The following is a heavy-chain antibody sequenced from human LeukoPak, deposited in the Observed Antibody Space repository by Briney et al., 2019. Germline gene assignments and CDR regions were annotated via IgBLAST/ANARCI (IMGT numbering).Heavy chain of an antibody. D-gene: IGHD3-3*01. CDR3: AKTTGSGEFDY. J-gene: IGHJ4*02. CDR2: ISYDGSNK. CDR1: GFTFSSYA. Sequence: GGSLRLSCAASGFTFSSYAMHWVRQAPGKGLEWVAVISYDGSNKYYADSVKGRFTISRDNSKNTLYLQMNSLRAEDTAVYYCAKTTGSGEFDYWGQGTLVTVSS. V-gene: IGHV3-30-3*02.